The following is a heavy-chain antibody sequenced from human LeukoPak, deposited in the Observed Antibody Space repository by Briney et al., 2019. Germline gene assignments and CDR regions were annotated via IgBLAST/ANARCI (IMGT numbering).Heavy chain of an antibody. J-gene: IGHJ4*02. V-gene: IGHV5-51*01. D-gene: IGHD2-15*01. CDR1: GYSSSSYW. CDR3: ARQPLPGWPYYFDY. Sequence: GESLKISCKGSGYSSSSYWIGWVRQMPGKGLEWMGIIYPGDSDSTYSPSFQGQVTISVDKSIGTVYLQWNSLKASDTAMYYCARQPLPGWPYYFDYWGQGTLVIVSS. CDR2: IYPGDSDS.